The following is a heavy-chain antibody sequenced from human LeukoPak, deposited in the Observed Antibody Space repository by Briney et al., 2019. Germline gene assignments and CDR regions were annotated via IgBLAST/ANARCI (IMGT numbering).Heavy chain of an antibody. J-gene: IGHJ3*02. V-gene: IGHV4-59*08. CDR3: ARHWLTDPFDI. CDR2: VYYSGST. CDR1: GGSISSYY. D-gene: IGHD6-19*01. Sequence: PSETLSLTCTVSGGSISSYYWSWIRQPPGKGLEWIGYVYYSGSTNYNPSLKSRVTMSVDTSKNQFSLKLSSVTAADTAVYYCARHWLTDPFDIWGQGTMVSVSS.